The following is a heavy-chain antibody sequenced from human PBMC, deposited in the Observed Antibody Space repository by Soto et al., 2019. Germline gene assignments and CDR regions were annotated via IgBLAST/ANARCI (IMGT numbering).Heavy chain of an antibody. CDR3: ARPTEGTYPSPFDY. V-gene: IGHV3-30-3*01. J-gene: IGHJ4*02. CDR1: GFTFSDYA. CDR2: ISYDGSKQ. Sequence: GGSLRLSCAASGFTFSDYAMHWVRQAPGKGLEWVAVISYDGSKQFYADSVGGRFIISRDSSKNTLYLQMNSLRPEDTAVYSCARPTEGTYPSPFDYWGQGSLVTVSS. D-gene: IGHD3-10*01.